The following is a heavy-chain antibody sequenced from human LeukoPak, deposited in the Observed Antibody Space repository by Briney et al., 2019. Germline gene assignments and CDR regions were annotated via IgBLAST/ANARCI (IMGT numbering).Heavy chain of an antibody. Sequence: SVKVSCKASGGTFSSYAISWVRQAPGQGLEWMGGIIPIFGTANYAQKFQGRVTITTDESTSTAYMELSSLRSEDTAVYYCARAGDIVVVPAVINLYNWFDPWGQGTLVTVSS. CDR3: ARAGDIVVVPAVINLYNWFDP. CDR1: GGTFSSYA. J-gene: IGHJ5*02. D-gene: IGHD2-2*01. CDR2: IIPIFGTA. V-gene: IGHV1-69*05.